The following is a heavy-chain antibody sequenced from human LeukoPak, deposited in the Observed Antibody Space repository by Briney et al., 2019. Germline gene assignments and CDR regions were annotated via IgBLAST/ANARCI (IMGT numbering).Heavy chain of an antibody. J-gene: IGHJ4*02. CDR1: GGSISSGSYY. V-gene: IGHV4-61*02. Sequence: SETLSLTCTVSGGSISSGSYYWSWIRQPAGKGLEWIGRIYTSGSTNYNPSLKSRVTISVDTSKNQFSLKLSSVTAADTAVYYCARGPVDYWAREPWSPSPQ. CDR3: ARGPVDY. CDR2: IYTSGST.